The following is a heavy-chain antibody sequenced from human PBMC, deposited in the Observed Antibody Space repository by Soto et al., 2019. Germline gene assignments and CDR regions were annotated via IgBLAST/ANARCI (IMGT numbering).Heavy chain of an antibody. Sequence: QVHLVESGGGVVQPGRSLRLSCAASGFAFNNYGMHWVRQAPGKGLEWVAVIWYDGSNKYYADSVKGRFTVSRDNSKNALYLHMNSLTAEDTAVYYCARDNGDPADYWGQGTLVTVSS. CDR1: GFAFNNYG. D-gene: IGHD4-17*01. CDR3: ARDNGDPADY. CDR2: IWYDGSNK. J-gene: IGHJ4*02. V-gene: IGHV3-33*01.